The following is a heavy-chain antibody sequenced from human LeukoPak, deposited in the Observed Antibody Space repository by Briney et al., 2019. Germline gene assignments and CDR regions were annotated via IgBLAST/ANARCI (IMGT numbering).Heavy chain of an antibody. D-gene: IGHD3-3*01. CDR3: ARGHLRSLPFDY. CDR1: GGSISSSSYY. V-gene: IGHV4-39*07. CDR2: IYYSGST. Sequence: SETLSLTCTVSGGSISSSSYYWGWIRQPPGKGLEWIGSIYYSGSTYYNPSLKSRVTISVDTSKNQFSLKLSSVTAADTAVYYCARGHLRSLPFDYWGQGTLVTVSS. J-gene: IGHJ4*02.